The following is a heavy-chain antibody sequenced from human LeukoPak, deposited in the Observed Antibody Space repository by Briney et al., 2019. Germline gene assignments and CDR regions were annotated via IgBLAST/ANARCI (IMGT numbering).Heavy chain of an antibody. V-gene: IGHV3-30*02. Sequence: GGSLRLSCAASGFTFSSYGMHWVRQTPGKGLEWVAFIRYDGSNKYYADSVKGRFTISRDNSKNTLYLQMNSLRAEDTAVYYCARVVAPRGSNLPDGWFDPWGQGTLVTVSS. J-gene: IGHJ5*02. CDR3: ARVVAPRGSNLPDGWFDP. CDR1: GFTFSSYG. CDR2: IRYDGSNK. D-gene: IGHD6-13*01.